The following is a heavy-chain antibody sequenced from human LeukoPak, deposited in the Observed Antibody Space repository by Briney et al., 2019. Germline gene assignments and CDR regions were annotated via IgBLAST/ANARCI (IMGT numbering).Heavy chain of an antibody. V-gene: IGHV4-30-2*01. Sequence: SQTLSLTCAVSGGSISSGGYSWSWIRQPPGKGLEWIGYIYHSGSSYYNPSLKSRVTISVDRSKNQFSLKLSSVTAADTAVYYCARIMVRGVIIFDYWGQGTLVTVSS. CDR3: ARIMVRGVIIFDY. CDR2: IYHSGSS. D-gene: IGHD3-10*01. CDR1: GGSISSGGYS. J-gene: IGHJ4*02.